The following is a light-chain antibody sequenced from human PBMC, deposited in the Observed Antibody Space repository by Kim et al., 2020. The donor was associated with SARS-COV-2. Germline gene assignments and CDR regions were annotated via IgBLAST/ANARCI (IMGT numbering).Light chain of an antibody. CDR3: QQFDSYPWT. CDR1: QSIGGY. J-gene: IGKJ1*01. V-gene: IGKV1-5*03. CDR2: KAS. Sequence: DIQMTQSPSTLSASVGDRVTITCRASQSIGGYLAWYQHKPGKAPKLLIYKASSLQGGVPSRFSGSGSGTEFTLTISSLRPDDFATYYCQQFDSYPWTFGQGTKVDIK.